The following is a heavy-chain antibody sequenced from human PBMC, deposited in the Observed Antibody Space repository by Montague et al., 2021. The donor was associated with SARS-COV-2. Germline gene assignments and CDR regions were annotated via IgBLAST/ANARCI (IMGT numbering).Heavy chain of an antibody. CDR3: ARGRQEVGLYFDH. D-gene: IGHD3/OR15-3a*01. J-gene: IGHJ4*01. CDR1: GGSMSTVNYY. CDR2: ISYSGAT. V-gene: IGHV4-39*07. Sequence: SETLSLTCTVSGGSMSTVNYYWGWVRQTPGKGLDWVGSISYSGATYYNPSLETRVSISRDTSKRQFSLELRSVTAADTADYYCARGRQEVGLYFDHWGHGTLVTVSS.